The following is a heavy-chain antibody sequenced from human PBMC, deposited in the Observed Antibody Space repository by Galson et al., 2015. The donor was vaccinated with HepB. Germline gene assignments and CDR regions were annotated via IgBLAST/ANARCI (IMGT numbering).Heavy chain of an antibody. J-gene: IGHJ4*02. V-gene: IGHV3-7*01. CDR1: GFTFSSYW. CDR3: ARDKIKDGYNFGSDY. CDR2: IKQDGSEK. D-gene: IGHD5-24*01. Sequence: SLRLSCAASGFTFSSYWMSWVRQAPGKGLEWVANIKQDGSEKYYVDSVKGRFTISRDNAKNSLYLQMNSLRAEDTAVYYCARDKIKDGYNFGSDYWGQGTLVTVSS.